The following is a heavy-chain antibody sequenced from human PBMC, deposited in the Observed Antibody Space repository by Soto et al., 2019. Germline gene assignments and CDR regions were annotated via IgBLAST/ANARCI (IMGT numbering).Heavy chain of an antibody. D-gene: IGHD3-10*01. CDR1: GGTYSSYA. Sequence: QVHVVQSGAEMKSLGSSVKVSCQASGGTYSSYAFNWVRQAPGQGLEWMGGIIPGFETTNLAQTFQGRVTLAADESTTMAYMELSRLRSEAAAVYFCMLGYSSSWKNFFDYWGQGTLVSVTS. CDR2: IIPGFETT. J-gene: IGHJ4*02. CDR3: MLGYSSSWKNFFDY. V-gene: IGHV1-69*01.